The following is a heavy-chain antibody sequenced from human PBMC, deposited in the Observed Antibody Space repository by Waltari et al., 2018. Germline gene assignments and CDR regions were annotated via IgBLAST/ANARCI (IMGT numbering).Heavy chain of an antibody. V-gene: IGHV4-39*02. J-gene: IGHJ5*02. CDR1: GDSINSDIYY. CDR2: VDYNGDT. D-gene: IGHD1-1*01. CDR3: AKHGITTTNWSKTSHSWFGP. Sequence: QLLLLESGPGLVKPSETLSLTCAVPGDSINSDIYYWAWIRQPPGKGLEWIGSVDYNGDTYYNPSLKSRVTISADASRNRFSLGLSSVTAADTGFYYCAKHGITTTNWSKTSHSWFGPWGQGILVTVSS.